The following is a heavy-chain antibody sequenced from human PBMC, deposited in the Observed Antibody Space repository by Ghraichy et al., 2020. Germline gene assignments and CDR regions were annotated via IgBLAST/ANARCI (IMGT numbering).Heavy chain of an antibody. V-gene: IGHV3-21*01. CDR2: ISSSSSYI. Sequence: GGSLRLSCAASGFTFSSYSMNWVRQAPGKGLEWVSSISSSSSYIYYADSVKGRFTISRDNAKNSLYLQMNSLRAEDTAVYYCARDFIALPPIVVVTSGKNWFDPWGQGTLVTVSS. D-gene: IGHD2-21*02. CDR1: GFTFSSYS. J-gene: IGHJ5*02. CDR3: ARDFIALPPIVVVTSGKNWFDP.